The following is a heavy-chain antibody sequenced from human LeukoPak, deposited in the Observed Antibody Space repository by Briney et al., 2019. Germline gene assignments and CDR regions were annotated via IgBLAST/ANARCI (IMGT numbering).Heavy chain of an antibody. Sequence: SETLSLTCTVSGGSISSYYWSWIRQPPGKGLEWIGYIYYSGSTNYNPSLKSRVTISVDTSKNQFSLKLSSVTAADTAVYYCARHRPPWGYYYFDYRGQGPRVTVSS. J-gene: IGHJ4*02. D-gene: IGHD3-22*01. CDR2: IYYSGST. CDR1: GGSISSYY. CDR3: ARHRPPWGYYYFDY. V-gene: IGHV4-59*08.